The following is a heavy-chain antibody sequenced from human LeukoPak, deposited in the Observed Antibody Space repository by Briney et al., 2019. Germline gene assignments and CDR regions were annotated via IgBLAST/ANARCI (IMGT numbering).Heavy chain of an antibody. V-gene: IGHV3-49*04. CDR3: TRSKAYYYDSSGYSGY. J-gene: IGHJ4*02. D-gene: IGHD3-22*01. CDR1: GFTFGDYA. Sequence: GGSLRLSCTASGFTFGDYAMSWVRQAPGKGLEWVGFIRSKAYGGTTEYAACVKGRFTISRDDCKSIAYLQMNNLKTEDTAVYYCTRSKAYYYDSSGYSGYWGQGTLVTVSS. CDR2: IRSKAYGGTT.